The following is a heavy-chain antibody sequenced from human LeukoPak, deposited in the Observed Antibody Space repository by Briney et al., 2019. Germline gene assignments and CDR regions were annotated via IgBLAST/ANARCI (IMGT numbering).Heavy chain of an antibody. Sequence: WASVKVSCKASGGTFSSYAISWVRQAPGQGLEWMGGIIPIFGTANYAQKFQGRVTITADKSTSTAYMELSSLRSEDTAVYYCARTVGIAVAGTLEDYWGQGTLVTVSS. D-gene: IGHD6-19*01. V-gene: IGHV1-69*06. CDR2: IIPIFGTA. CDR1: GGTFSSYA. J-gene: IGHJ4*02. CDR3: ARTVGIAVAGTLEDY.